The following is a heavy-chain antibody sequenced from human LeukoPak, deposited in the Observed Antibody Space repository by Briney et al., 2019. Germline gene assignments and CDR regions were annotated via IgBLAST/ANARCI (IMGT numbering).Heavy chain of an antibody. Sequence: SETLSLTCAVYGGSFSGYYWSRIRQPPGKGLEWIWEINHSGSTNYNPSLKSRVTISVDTSKNQFSLKLSSVTAADTAVYYCASQRSRYYGSGRNGMDVWGKGTTVTVSS. V-gene: IGHV4-34*01. CDR2: INHSGST. CDR1: GGSFSGYY. J-gene: IGHJ6*04. CDR3: ASQRSRYYGSGRNGMDV. D-gene: IGHD3-10*01.